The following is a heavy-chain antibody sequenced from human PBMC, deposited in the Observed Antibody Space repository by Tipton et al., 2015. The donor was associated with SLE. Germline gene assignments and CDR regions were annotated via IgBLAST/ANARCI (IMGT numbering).Heavy chain of an antibody. CDR3: AREGSNYYYYMGV. J-gene: IGHJ6*03. CDR1: GFTFSSYE. CDR2: ISSSGRTI. V-gene: IGHV3-48*03. Sequence: SLRLSCAASGFTFSSYEMNWVRQAPGKGLEWVSYISSSGRTIYYADSVKGRFTISRDNAKNSLYMQMNSLRAEDTAVYYCAREGSNYYYYMGVWGKGTTVTVSS.